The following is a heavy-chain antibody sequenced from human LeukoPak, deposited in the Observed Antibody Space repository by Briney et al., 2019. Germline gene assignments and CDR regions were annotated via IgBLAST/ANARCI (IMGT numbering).Heavy chain of an antibody. J-gene: IGHJ4*02. V-gene: IGHV3-64*02. CDR3: ARSNNIVGATYFDY. D-gene: IGHD1-26*01. CDR2: ISSGGGST. Sequence: PGGSLRLSCAASGFTFSTYAMHWVRQATGKGLEYISSISSGGGSTYYADSVKGRFIISRDNSKNTLYLQMGRLRAEDMAVYYCARSNNIVGATYFDYWGQGTLVTVSS. CDR1: GFTFSTYA.